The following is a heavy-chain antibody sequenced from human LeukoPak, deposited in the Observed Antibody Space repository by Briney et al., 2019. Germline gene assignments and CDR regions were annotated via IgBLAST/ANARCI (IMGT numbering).Heavy chain of an antibody. CDR3: ARGFNEIVVVPA. D-gene: IGHD2-2*01. Sequence: GASVKVSCKASGYTFTSYDINWVRQATGQGLEWMGWMNPNSGNTGYAQKFQGRVTMTRNTSISTAYMELSSLRSEDTAVYYCARGFNEIVVVPAWGQGTLVTVSS. CDR2: MNPNSGNT. V-gene: IGHV1-8*01. J-gene: IGHJ4*02. CDR1: GYTFTSYD.